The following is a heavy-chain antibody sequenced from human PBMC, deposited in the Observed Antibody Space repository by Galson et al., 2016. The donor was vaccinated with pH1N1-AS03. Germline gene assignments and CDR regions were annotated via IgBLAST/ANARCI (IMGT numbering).Heavy chain of an antibody. J-gene: IGHJ6*02. CDR3: ARDGPLDYYSSAIPTVSECMDV. Sequence: SLRLSCAASGFTLNAYSLNWVRQTPGTGLEWISSISRTSTYIYYADSVKGRFTISRDNTKNSLFLQMDNLRVEDTAVYYCARDGPLDYYSSAIPTVSECMDVWGQGTTVTVSS. CDR1: GFTLNAYS. V-gene: IGHV3-21*01. CDR2: ISRTSTYI. D-gene: IGHD3-22*01.